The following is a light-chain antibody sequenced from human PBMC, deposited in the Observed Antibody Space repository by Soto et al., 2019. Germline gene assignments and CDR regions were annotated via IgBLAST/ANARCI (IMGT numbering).Light chain of an antibody. J-gene: IGKJ1*01. CDR3: QQYGRAAWT. V-gene: IGKV3-20*01. CDR1: QSVSSSY. Sequence: EMVLTQSPGTLSLSPGERATLSSRASQSVSSSYLAWYQQKPGQAPRLLIYGTSSRATAIPDRFSGSGSGTDFTLTISRLKPEDFAVYYCQQYGRAAWTFGQGPKVEIK. CDR2: GTS.